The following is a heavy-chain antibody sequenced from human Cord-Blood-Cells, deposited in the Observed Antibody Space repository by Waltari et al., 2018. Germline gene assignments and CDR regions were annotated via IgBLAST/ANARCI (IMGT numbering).Heavy chain of an antibody. CDR2: IHHSGGT. Sequence: QVQLQESGPGLVKPSGTLSLTCAVSGGSISSSNWWSWVRQPPGKGLEWIGEIHHSGGTNYNPSLKSGVTISVDKSKNQFSLKLSSVTAADTAVYYCARVAMTTVTTGVLDYWGQGTLVTVSS. V-gene: IGHV4-4*02. CDR1: GGSISSSNW. CDR3: ARVAMTTVTTGVLDY. J-gene: IGHJ4*02. D-gene: IGHD4-17*01.